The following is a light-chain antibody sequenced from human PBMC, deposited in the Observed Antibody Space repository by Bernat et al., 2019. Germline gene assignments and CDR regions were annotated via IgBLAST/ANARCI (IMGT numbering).Light chain of an antibody. Sequence: QSVLTQPPSVSGAPGQRVTISCTVSSSNIGAGYDVHWYQQLPGTAPKLLTYGNSNRPSGVPDRFAGSKSGTSASLAITGLQAEDEADYYCQSYDSSLSGAVFGGGTQLTVL. CDR2: GNS. V-gene: IGLV1-40*01. CDR3: QSYDSSLSGAV. J-gene: IGLJ7*01. CDR1: SSNIGAGYD.